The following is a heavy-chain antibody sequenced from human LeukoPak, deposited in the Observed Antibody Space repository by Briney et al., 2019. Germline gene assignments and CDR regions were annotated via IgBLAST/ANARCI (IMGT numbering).Heavy chain of an antibody. CDR3: TKHRYSMNV. J-gene: IGHJ6*02. CDR2: IYYSGST. V-gene: IGHV4-61*01. Sequence: SETLSLTCSVSGGSVSSRTYYWSWIRQPPGKGLEWIGYIYYSGSTNYNPSLKSRVTISVDTSKNQFSLRLRSVTAADTAVYYCTKHRYSMNVWGQGTTVTVSS. D-gene: IGHD1-14*01. CDR1: GGSVSSRTYY.